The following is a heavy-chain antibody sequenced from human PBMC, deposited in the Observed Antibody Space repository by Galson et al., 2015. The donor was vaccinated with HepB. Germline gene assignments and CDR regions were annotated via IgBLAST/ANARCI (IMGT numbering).Heavy chain of an antibody. CDR2: ISSSSSTI. CDR3: ARERRYSGYDYKRYYYYYMDV. Sequence: SLRLSCAASGFTFSSYSMNWVRQAPGKGLEWVSYISSSSSTIYYADSVKGRITISRDNAKNSLYLQMNSLRAEDTAVYYCARERRYSGYDYKRYYYYYMDVWGKGTTVTVSS. J-gene: IGHJ6*03. V-gene: IGHV3-48*01. D-gene: IGHD5-12*01. CDR1: GFTFSSYS.